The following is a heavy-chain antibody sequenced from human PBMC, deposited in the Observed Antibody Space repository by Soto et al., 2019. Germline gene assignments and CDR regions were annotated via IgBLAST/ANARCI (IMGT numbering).Heavy chain of an antibody. V-gene: IGHV1-58*01. CDR1: GFIFTSSS. J-gene: IGHJ4*02. CDR2: ITVGTGNT. Sequence: SVKGSCKASGFIFTSSSVQWVRQARGQRLEWIGWITVGTGNTNYAQKFQERVTITRDMSTSTAYMELSNLRSEDTAVYYCAAGDSSGYYGGWGQGTQVTVS. D-gene: IGHD3-22*01. CDR3: AAGDSSGYYGG.